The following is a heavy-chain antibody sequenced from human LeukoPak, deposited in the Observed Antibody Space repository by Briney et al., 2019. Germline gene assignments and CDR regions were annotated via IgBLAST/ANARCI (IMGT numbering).Heavy chain of an antibody. J-gene: IGHJ2*01. CDR1: GGSISSYY. D-gene: IGHD2-15*01. CDR2: IHTSGST. V-gene: IGHV4-4*07. CDR3: ARERDCSGGSCYITFDL. Sequence: KPSETLSLTCTVSGGSISSYYWSWIRQPAGKGLEWIGRIHTSGSTNYNPSLKSRVTMSVDTSKNQFSLKLSSVTAADTAVYYCARERDCSGGSCYITFDLWGRGTLVTVSS.